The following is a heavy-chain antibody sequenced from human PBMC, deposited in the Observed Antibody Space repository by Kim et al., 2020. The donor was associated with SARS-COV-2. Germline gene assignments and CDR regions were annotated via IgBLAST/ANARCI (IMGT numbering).Heavy chain of an antibody. CDR2: INHSGST. V-gene: IGHV4-34*01. D-gene: IGHD3-10*01. CDR1: GGSFSGYY. CDR3: ATAPPVLLWFGWFHAAFY. Sequence: SETLSLTCAVYGGSFSGYYWSWIRQPPGKGLEWIGEINHSGSTNYNPSLKSRVTISVDTSKNQFSLKLSSVTAPDTVVYYCATAPPVLLWFGWFHAAFY. J-gene: IGHJ3*02.